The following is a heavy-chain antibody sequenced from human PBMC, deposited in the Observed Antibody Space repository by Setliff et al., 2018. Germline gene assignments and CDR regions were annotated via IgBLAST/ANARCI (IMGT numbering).Heavy chain of an antibody. V-gene: IGHV5-51*01. D-gene: IGHD3-16*01. CDR1: GYSFTSYW. J-gene: IGHJ4*02. CDR3: ARTTGYRLEGDFDY. CDR2: IYPGDSDT. Sequence: GESLKISCKGSGYSFTSYWIGWVRQMPGKGLEWMGIIYPGDSDTRYSPSFQGQVTISADKSISTAYLQWSSLRAEDTAIYYCARTTGYRLEGDFDYWGQGTLVTVSS.